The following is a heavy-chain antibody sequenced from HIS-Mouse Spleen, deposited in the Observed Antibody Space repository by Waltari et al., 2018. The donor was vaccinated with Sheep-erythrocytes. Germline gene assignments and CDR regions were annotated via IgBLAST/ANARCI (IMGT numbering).Heavy chain of an antibody. D-gene: IGHD1-26*01. Sequence: QVQLVQSGAEVKKTGASVKVSCKASGYTFTGSYMHLVRQAPGQGLGWRGWSNPNSGCTNYAQKFQGRVTIARDTSSSTAYMELSRLRSDDTAVYYCAGYSGSLDYWGQGTLVTVSS. CDR3: AGYSGSLDY. J-gene: IGHJ4*02. CDR1: GYTFTGSY. CDR2: SNPNSGCT. V-gene: IGHV1-2*02.